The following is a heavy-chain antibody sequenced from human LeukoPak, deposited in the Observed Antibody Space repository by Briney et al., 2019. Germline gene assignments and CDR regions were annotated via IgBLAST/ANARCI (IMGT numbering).Heavy chain of an antibody. CDR3: AELGITMIGGV. CDR2: ISGSGSSI. V-gene: IGHV3-48*03. D-gene: IGHD3-10*02. Sequence: PGGSLRLSCAASGFTFSSYEMNWVRQAPGKGLEWVSYISGSGSSIYYADSVKGRFTISRDNAKNSLYLQMNSLRAEDTAVYYCAELGITMIGGVWGKGTTVTISS. J-gene: IGHJ6*04. CDR1: GFTFSSYE.